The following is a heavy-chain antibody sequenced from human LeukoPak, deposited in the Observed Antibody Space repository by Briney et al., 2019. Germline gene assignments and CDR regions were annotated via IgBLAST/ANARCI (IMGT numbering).Heavy chain of an antibody. CDR1: GYSISSGYY. Sequence: PSETLSLTCTVSGYSISSGYYWGWIRQPPGKGLEWIGSIYHSGSTYYNPSLKSRVTISVDTSKNQFSLKLSSVAAADTAVYYCATSHQGPIAAASFDLWGRGTLVTVSS. V-gene: IGHV4-38-2*02. J-gene: IGHJ2*01. CDR2: IYHSGST. CDR3: ATSHQGPIAAASFDL. D-gene: IGHD6-13*01.